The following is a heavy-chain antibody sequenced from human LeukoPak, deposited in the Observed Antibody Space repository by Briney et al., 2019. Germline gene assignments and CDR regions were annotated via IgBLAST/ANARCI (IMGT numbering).Heavy chain of an antibody. CDR1: GGSISSYY. CDR2: IYYSGST. J-gene: IGHJ5*02. D-gene: IGHD5-12*01. CDR3: ARYSGYDLS. V-gene: IGHV4-59*01. Sequence: PSETLSLTCTVSGGSISSYYWSWIRQPPGKGLKWIGYIYYSGSTNYNPSLKSRVTISVDTSKSQFSLKLTSVTAADTAVYYCARYSGYDLSWGQGTLVTVSS.